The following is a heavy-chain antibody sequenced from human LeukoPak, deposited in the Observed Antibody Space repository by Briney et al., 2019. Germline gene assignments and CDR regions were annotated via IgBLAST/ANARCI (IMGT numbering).Heavy chain of an antibody. D-gene: IGHD1-26*01. CDR1: GFTFSSYS. CDR2: ISSSSSTI. CDR3: ARDRSRYAFDI. Sequence: PGGSLRLSCAASGFTFSSYSMNWVRQAPGKGLEWVSYISSSSSTIYYADSVKGRFTISRDNAKNSLYLQMNSLRAADTAVYYCARDRSRYAFDIWGQGTMVTVSS. V-gene: IGHV3-48*01. J-gene: IGHJ3*02.